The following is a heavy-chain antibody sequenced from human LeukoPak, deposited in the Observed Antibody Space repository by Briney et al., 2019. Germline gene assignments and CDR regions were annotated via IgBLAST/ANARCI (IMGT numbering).Heavy chain of an antibody. CDR3: ARLQGPTDYDYVWGSYRSHYYYMDV. CDR1: GFTFSSYE. D-gene: IGHD3-16*02. V-gene: IGHV3-48*03. CDR2: ISSSGSTI. J-gene: IGHJ6*03. Sequence: GGSLRLSCAASGFTFSSYEMNWVRQAPGKGLEWVSYISSSGSTIYYADSVKGRFTISRDNAKNSLYLQMNSLRAEDTAVYYCARLQGPTDYDYVWGSYRSHYYYMDVWGKGTTVTVSS.